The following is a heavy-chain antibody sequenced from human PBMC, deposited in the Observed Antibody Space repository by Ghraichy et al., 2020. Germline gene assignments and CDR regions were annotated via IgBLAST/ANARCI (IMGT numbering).Heavy chain of an antibody. V-gene: IGHV3-23*01. CDR2: ISGSGGNT. D-gene: IGHD6-13*01. CDR1: GFTFSPYV. CDR3: ARSAYSSSWYPHFYYMDV. J-gene: IGHJ6*03. Sequence: GGSLRLSCAASGFTFSPYVMTWVRQAPGKGLEWVSGISGSGGNTYFAASVTGRFTISRDNSENTLFLQMNSLRAEDTAVYYCARSAYSSSWYPHFYYMDVWGKGTAVTVSS.